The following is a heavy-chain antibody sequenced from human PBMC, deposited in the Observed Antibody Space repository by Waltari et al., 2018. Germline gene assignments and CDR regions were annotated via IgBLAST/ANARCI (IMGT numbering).Heavy chain of an antibody. J-gene: IGHJ4*02. D-gene: IGHD3-22*01. Sequence: EVQLVESGGGLVKPGGSLRLSCAASGFTFSSYSMNWGRQAPGKGLEWVSSISSSSGDIYYADSVKGRFTISRDNAKNSLYLQMNSLRAEDTAVYYCAKGGYYDKRTVDYWGQGTLVTVSS. CDR1: GFTFSSYS. V-gene: IGHV3-21*01. CDR3: AKGGYYDKRTVDY. CDR2: ISSSSGDI.